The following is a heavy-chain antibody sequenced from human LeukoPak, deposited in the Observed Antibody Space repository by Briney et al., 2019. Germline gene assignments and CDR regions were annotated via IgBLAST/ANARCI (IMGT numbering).Heavy chain of an antibody. J-gene: IGHJ4*02. CDR3: ARGTVEMATSYFDY. D-gene: IGHD5-24*01. Sequence: GRSLRLSCAASGFTFSSYAMHWVRQAPGKGLEWVAVISYDGSNKYYADSVKGRFTISRDNSKNTLYLQMNSLRAEDTAVYYCARGTVEMATSYFDYWGQGTLVTVSS. CDR2: ISYDGSNK. V-gene: IGHV3-30*04. CDR1: GFTFSSYA.